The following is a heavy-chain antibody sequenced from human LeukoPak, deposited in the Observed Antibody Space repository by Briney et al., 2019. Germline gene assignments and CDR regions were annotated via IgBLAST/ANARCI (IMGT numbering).Heavy chain of an antibody. CDR3: AKNVAGKYSSGWTLDY. CDR1: GFTFSSYG. J-gene: IGHJ4*02. Sequence: GSLRLSCAASGFTFSSYGMHWVRQAPSKGLEWVAFIRYDGSNKYYADSVKGRFTISRDNSKNTLYLQMNSLRAEDTAVYYCAKNVAGKYSSGWTLDYWGQGTLVTVSS. CDR2: IRYDGSNK. V-gene: IGHV3-30*02. D-gene: IGHD6-19*01.